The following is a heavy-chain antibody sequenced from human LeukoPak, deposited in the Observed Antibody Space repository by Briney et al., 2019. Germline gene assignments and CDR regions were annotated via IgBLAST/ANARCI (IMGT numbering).Heavy chain of an antibody. V-gene: IGHV3-7*03. CDR3: TRDERVLHKFYYMDV. CDR2: IKEDGSEK. Sequence: PGGSLRLSCAASGFTFSSYAMSWVSQAPGKGLEWVANIKEDGSEKYYIDSVKGRFAISRDNTKNSLYLQMNSLRVEDTAVYFCTRDERVLHKFYYMDVWGKGTTVTVSS. CDR1: GFTFSSYA. J-gene: IGHJ6*03.